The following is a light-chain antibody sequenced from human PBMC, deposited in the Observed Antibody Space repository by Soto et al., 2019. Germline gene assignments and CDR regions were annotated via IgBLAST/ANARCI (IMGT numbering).Light chain of an antibody. CDR3: QQYSDSSGA. Sequence: DIQMTQSPSTLSASVGDTVTVTCLASQSVSGWLAWYQQKPGEAPKLLIFDASTLESGVPSRFSGSGSGTDFTLTISSLQPDDGATYDGQQYSDSSGAFGQGTKVDIK. J-gene: IGKJ1*01. V-gene: IGKV1-5*01. CDR1: QSVSGW. CDR2: DAS.